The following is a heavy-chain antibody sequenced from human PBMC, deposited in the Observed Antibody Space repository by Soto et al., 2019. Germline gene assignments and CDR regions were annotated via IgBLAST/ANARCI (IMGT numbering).Heavy chain of an antibody. J-gene: IGHJ6*02. CDR2: MNPNSGNT. Sequence: ASVKVSCKASGYTFTSYDINWVRQATGQGLEWMGWMNPNSGNTGYAQKFQGRVTTTRNTSISTAYMELSSLRSEDTAVYYCARGLRYSNYGDYYYGMDVWGQGTTVTVSS. V-gene: IGHV1-8*01. D-gene: IGHD4-4*01. CDR3: ARGLRYSNYGDYYYGMDV. CDR1: GYTFTSYD.